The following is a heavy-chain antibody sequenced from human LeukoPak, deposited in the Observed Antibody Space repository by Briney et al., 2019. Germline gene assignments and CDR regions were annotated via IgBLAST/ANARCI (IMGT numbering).Heavy chain of an antibody. CDR1: GFIFSKYG. J-gene: IGHJ4*02. CDR3: AKEGYRYGYAIDY. V-gene: IGHV3-33*06. D-gene: IGHD5-18*01. Sequence: PGGALRLSCAASGFIFSKYGMHWVRQAPGKGLEWVAVIWNDGSNKYTADSVKGRFTISRDNSKNSLYLQMNSLRAEDTAVYYCAKEGYRYGYAIDYWGQGTLVTVS. CDR2: IWNDGSNK.